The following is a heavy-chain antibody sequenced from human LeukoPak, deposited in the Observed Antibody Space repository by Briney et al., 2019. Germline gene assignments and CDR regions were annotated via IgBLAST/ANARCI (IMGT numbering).Heavy chain of an antibody. D-gene: IGHD3-3*01. CDR1: GYSISSSNW. J-gene: IGHJ4*02. Sequence: SETLSLTCAVSGYSISSSNWWGWIRQPPGKGLEWIGYIYYSGSTYYNPSLKSRVTMSVDTSKNQFSLKLGSVTAVDTAVYYCAKDQAIFGVDAERFDYWGQGTLVTVSS. CDR3: AKDQAIFGVDAERFDY. CDR2: IYYSGST. V-gene: IGHV4-28*03.